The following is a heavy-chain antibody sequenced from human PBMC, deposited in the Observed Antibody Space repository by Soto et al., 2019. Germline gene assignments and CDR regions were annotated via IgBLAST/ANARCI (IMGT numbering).Heavy chain of an antibody. CDR2: IWLDGSNK. J-gene: IGHJ4*02. V-gene: IGHV3-33*01. CDR3: ARGLWALDY. CDR1: GFTFSSYG. D-gene: IGHD5-18*01. Sequence: QVQLVESGGGVVQPGRSLRLSCAASGFTFSSYGMHWVRQAPGKGLEWVAVIWLDGSNKYYADSAKGRFTISRDNSKNTLYLQMNSLRAEDTAVYYCARGLWALDYWGQGNLVTVSS.